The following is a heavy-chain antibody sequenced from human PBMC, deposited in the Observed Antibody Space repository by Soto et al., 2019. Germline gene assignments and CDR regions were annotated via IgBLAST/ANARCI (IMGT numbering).Heavy chain of an antibody. CDR3: ARGRLGFWSGYVDCGMDV. Sequence: EVQLVESGGGLVQPGGSLRLSCAASGFTFSSYDMHWVRQATGKGLEWVSAIGTAGDTYYPGSVKGRFTISRENAKNSLYLQMNSLRAEDTAVYYCARGRLGFWSGYVDCGMDVWGQGTTVTVSS. J-gene: IGHJ6*02. V-gene: IGHV3-13*01. CDR1: GFTFSSYD. D-gene: IGHD3-3*01. CDR2: IGTAGDT.